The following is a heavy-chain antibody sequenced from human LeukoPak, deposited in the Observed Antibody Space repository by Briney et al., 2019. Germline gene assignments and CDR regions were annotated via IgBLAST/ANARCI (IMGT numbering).Heavy chain of an antibody. Sequence: PSETLSLTCTVSGGSISSYYWSWIRQPPGKGLEWIGYIYYSGSTNYNPSLKSRVTISVDTSKNQFSLKLSSVTAADTAVYYCARVSITGTFACWGQGTLVTVSS. CDR3: ARVSITGTFAC. CDR1: GGSISSYY. CDR2: IYYSGST. J-gene: IGHJ4*02. V-gene: IGHV4-59*01. D-gene: IGHD1-20*01.